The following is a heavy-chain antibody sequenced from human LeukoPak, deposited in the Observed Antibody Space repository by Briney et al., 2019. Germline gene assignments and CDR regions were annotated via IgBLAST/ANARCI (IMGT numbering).Heavy chain of an antibody. V-gene: IGHV3-33*01. D-gene: IGHD2-15*01. CDR1: GFTFSSYG. CDR3: ARVLCSGGTCLDAFDI. Sequence: GGSLRLSCVASGFTFSSYGMYWVRQAPGKGLEWVAVIWYDGSNKYYADSVKGRFTISRDNSKNTLYLQMNSLRAEDTAVYYCARVLCSGGTCLDAFDIWGQGTMVSVSS. CDR2: IWYDGSNK. J-gene: IGHJ3*02.